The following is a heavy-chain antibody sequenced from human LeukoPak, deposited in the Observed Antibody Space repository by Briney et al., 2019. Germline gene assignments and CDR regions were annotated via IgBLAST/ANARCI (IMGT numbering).Heavy chain of an antibody. CDR1: GFTFSSSA. J-gene: IGHJ4*02. Sequence: GGSLRLSCAASGFTFSSSAMNWVRQAPGKGLEWVSSIDNVGSHIYYAGSVRGRFTISRDNAKNLLYLQMDSLRAEDTAVYYCARDPTQYLRYGYFDYWGQGTLVTVSS. CDR2: IDNVGSHI. CDR3: ARDPTQYLRYGYFDY. D-gene: IGHD4-11*01. V-gene: IGHV3-21*01.